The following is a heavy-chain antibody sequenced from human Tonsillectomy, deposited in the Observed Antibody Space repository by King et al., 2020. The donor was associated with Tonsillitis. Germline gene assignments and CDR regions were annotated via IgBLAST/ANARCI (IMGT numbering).Heavy chain of an antibody. J-gene: IGHJ3*01. CDR1: GGSFTGDY. Sequence: VQLQQWGAGLLKPSETLALTCGVSGGSFTGDYWTWIRQPPGKGLEWIGVIHHSGSATYSPSLQSRVTISLDTSKNSFSLRLKSVTAADTAVYSCARGLYELLLGGQGTMVTVSS. V-gene: IGHV4-34*01. D-gene: IGHD4-23*01. CDR2: IHHSGSA. CDR3: ARGLYELLL.